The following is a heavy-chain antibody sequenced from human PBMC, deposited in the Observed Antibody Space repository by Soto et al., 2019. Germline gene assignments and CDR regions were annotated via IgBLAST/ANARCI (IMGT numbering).Heavy chain of an antibody. CDR1: GYNFTDYG. V-gene: IGHV1-18*01. CDR3: AMGYFYGSWTYPIDY. Sequence: ASGKVRCKATGYNFTDYGVTWVRKAPGQGLEWMGWISAYSGNTDYAQNVQGRVTMTTDTSTTTAYVDLRTLRSDDTAIYYCAMGYFYGSWTYPIDYCGDVTLVPLSP. D-gene: IGHD3-10*01. J-gene: IGHJ4*01. CDR2: ISAYSGNT.